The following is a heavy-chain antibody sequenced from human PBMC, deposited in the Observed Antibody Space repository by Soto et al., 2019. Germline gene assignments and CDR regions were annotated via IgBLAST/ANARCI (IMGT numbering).Heavy chain of an antibody. CDR2: IYWDDDR. J-gene: IGHJ3*01. D-gene: IGHD2-2*01. CDR1: GFSLSTSGMG. V-gene: IGHV2-5*02. CDR3: AHAYGGTSWPNDAFDV. Sequence: SGPTLVNPTQTLTLTCTFSGFSLSTSGMGVGWIRQPPGKALEWLALIYWDDDRRHSPSLKSRLTITKDTSKNQVVLTMTNMDPVDTATYYCAHAYGGTSWPNDAFDVWGQGTVVTV.